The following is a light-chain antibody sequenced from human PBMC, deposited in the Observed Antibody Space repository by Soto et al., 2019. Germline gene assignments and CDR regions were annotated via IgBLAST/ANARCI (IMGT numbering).Light chain of an antibody. CDR1: QSLRSS. V-gene: IGKV3-11*01. CDR3: QHRMNWPLT. J-gene: IGKJ5*01. Sequence: EIVLTQSPATLSLSLGERATLSCMASQSLRSSLAWYQQKPGQAPRLLIYYTSTRATGFPARFSGSGSETDFTLTISSLEPEDVAVYYCQHRMNWPLTFGQGTRLEIK. CDR2: YTS.